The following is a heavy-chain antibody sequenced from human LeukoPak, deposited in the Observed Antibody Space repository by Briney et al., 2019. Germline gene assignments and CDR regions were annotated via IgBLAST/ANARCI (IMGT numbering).Heavy chain of an antibody. CDR1: GGSFSGYY. CDR3: ARDAAFRLFAFDI. D-gene: IGHD4/OR15-4a*01. V-gene: IGHV4-34*01. Sequence: SETLSLTCAVYGGSFSGYYWSWIRQPPGKGLEWIGEINHSGSTNYNPSLKSRVTISVDTSKNQFSLKLSSVTAADTAVYYCARDAAFRLFAFDIWGQGTMVTVSS. CDR2: INHSGST. J-gene: IGHJ3*02.